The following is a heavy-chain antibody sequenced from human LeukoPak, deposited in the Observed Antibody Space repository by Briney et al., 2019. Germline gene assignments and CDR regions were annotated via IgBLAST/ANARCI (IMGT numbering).Heavy chain of an antibody. D-gene: IGHD2-15*01. CDR2: INQDGSEK. CDR3: ARAAVTYCSGGSCTDY. CDR1: GFSFSSYW. Sequence: GGSLRLSCAASGFSFSSYWMSWVRQAPGKGLEWVANINQDGSEKYSVDSVKGRFTISRDNAKNSLYLQMNSLRAEDTAVYYCARAAVTYCSGGSCTDYWGQGTLVTVSS. J-gene: IGHJ4*02. V-gene: IGHV3-7*01.